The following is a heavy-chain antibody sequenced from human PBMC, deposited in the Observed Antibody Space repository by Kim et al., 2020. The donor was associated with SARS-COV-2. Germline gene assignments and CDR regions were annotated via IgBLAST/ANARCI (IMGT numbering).Heavy chain of an antibody. Sequence: SVKVSCKASGGTFSSYAISWVRQAPGQGLEWMGGIIPIFGTANYAQKFQGRVTITADESTSTAYMELSSLRSEDTAVYYCARAPTTAVGIWYSYYGMDVWGQGATVTGSS. D-gene: IGHD4-17*01. J-gene: IGHJ6*02. CDR3: ARAPTTAVGIWYSYYGMDV. CDR1: GGTFSSYA. CDR2: IIPIFGTA. V-gene: IGHV1-69*13.